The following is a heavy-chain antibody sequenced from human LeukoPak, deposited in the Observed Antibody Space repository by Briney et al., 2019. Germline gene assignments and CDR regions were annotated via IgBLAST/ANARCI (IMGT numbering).Heavy chain of an antibody. CDR1: GGSFSGYY. CDR2: INHSGST. J-gene: IGHJ6*03. Sequence: SETLSLTCAVYGGSFSGYYWSWIRQPPGKGLEWIGEINHSGSTNYNPSLKSRVTISVDTSKNQFSLKLSSVTAADTAVYYCAGRRIYYYYYMDVWGKGTTVTVSS. V-gene: IGHV4-34*01. CDR3: AGRRIYYYYYMDV.